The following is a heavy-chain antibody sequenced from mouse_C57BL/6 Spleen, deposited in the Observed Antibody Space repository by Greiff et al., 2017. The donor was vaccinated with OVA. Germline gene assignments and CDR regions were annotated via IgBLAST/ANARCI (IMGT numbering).Heavy chain of an antibody. J-gene: IGHJ3*01. CDR1: GYAFSSSW. V-gene: IGHV1-82*01. D-gene: IGHD2-5*01. CDR3: ARSENYSNWGWFAY. Sequence: QVQLQQSGPELVKPGASVKISCKASGYAFSSSWMNWVKQRPGKGLEWIGRIYPGDGDTNYNGKFKGKATLTADKSSSTAYMQLSSLTSEDSAVYFCARSENYSNWGWFAYWGQGTLVTVS. CDR2: IYPGDGDT.